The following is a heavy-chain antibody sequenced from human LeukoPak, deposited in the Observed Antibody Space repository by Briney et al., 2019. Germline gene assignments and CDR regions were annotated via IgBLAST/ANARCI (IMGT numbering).Heavy chain of an antibody. V-gene: IGHV3-49*04. D-gene: IGHD3-22*01. CDR1: GFTFGDYA. CDR3: TRESRLFYYDSSGYSQEFDY. J-gene: IGHJ4*02. CDR2: IRSKAYGGTT. Sequence: GGSLRLSCTASGFTFGDYAMSWARQAPGKGLEWVGFIRSKAYGGTTEYAASVKGRFTISRDDSKSIAYLQMNSLKTEDTAVYYCTRESRLFYYDSSGYSQEFDYWGQGTLVTVSS.